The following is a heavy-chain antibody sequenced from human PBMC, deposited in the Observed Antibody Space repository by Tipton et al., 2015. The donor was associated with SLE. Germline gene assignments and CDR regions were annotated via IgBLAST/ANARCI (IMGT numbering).Heavy chain of an antibody. J-gene: IGHJ4*02. CDR2: IYYSGST. V-gene: IGHV4-31*03. CDR1: GDSINSDGYF. CDR3: ARCPYCSSTSCYTADD. Sequence: TLSLTCTVSGDSINSDGYFWTWIRQPPGKGLEWIGYIYYSGSTYYNPSLQSRLTMSVDTSRNQFSLKLTSVTAADTAVYFCARCPYCSSTSCYTADDWGQGPLPTVSS. D-gene: IGHD2-2*02.